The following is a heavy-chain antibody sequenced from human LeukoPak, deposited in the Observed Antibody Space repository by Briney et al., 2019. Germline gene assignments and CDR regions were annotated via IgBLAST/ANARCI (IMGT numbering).Heavy chain of an antibody. D-gene: IGHD3-10*01. J-gene: IGHJ6*03. Sequence: SETLSLTCTVSGYSISSGYYWGWIRQPPGKGLEWIGTIYHSGSTYYNPSLKSRVTISLDTSMNKFSLTLISVTAAATAVYYCARSITLVRGVIIGYYYMDVWGKGTTVTVSS. CDR3: ARSITLVRGVIIGYYYMDV. CDR2: IYHSGST. CDR1: GYSISSGYY. V-gene: IGHV4-38-2*02.